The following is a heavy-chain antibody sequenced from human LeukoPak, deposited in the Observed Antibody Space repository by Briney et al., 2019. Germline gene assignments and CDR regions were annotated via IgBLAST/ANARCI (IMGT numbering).Heavy chain of an antibody. J-gene: IGHJ4*02. V-gene: IGHV3-23*01. CDR2: ISGSGGST. CDR1: GFTFRSYA. D-gene: IGHD6-19*01. Sequence: PGRSLRLSCAASGFTFRSYAMHWVRQAPGEGLEWVSAISGSGGSTYYADSVKGRFTISRDNAKNSLYLQMNSLRAEDTAVYYCARDSGSGWYFFDYWGQGTLVTVSS. CDR3: ARDSGSGWYFFDY.